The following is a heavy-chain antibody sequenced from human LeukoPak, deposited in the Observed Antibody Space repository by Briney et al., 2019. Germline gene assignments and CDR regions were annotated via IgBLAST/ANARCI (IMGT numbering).Heavy chain of an antibody. CDR3: ARRLGHLETLVDY. Sequence: PSETLSLTCTVSGGSVSSGSYYWSWIRQPPGKGLEWIGYIYYSGSTYYNPSLKSRVTISGDTSKNQFSLKLSSVTAADTAVYYCARRLGHLETLVDYWGQGTLVTVSS. V-gene: IGHV4-61*01. D-gene: IGHD1-1*01. CDR2: IYYSGST. CDR1: GGSVSSGSYY. J-gene: IGHJ4*02.